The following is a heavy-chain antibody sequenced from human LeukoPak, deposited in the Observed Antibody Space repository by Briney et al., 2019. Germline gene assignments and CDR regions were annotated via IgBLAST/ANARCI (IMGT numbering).Heavy chain of an antibody. V-gene: IGHV4-39*01. CDR1: GGSISSSNDC. CDR3: TRRRAGRLYNWFDP. CDR2: FYYGGST. Sequence: SGTLSLTCTVSGGSISSSNDCWDWIRQPPGRGLEWIASFYYGGSTYYNPSLKSRVTISADTSKNQVSLKLRSVTAADTALYYCTRRRAGRLYNWFDPWGQGTLVTVSS. J-gene: IGHJ5*02. D-gene: IGHD1-1*01.